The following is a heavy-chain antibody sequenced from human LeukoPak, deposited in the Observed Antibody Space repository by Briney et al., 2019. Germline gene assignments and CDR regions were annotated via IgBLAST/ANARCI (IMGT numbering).Heavy chain of an antibody. Sequence: GGSLRLSCAASGFTFDDYAMHWVRQAPGKGLEWVSGISWNSGSIGYADSVKGRFTISRDNAKNSLYLQMNSLRAEDTALYYCAKANRDDYVWGSYRYLDYWGQGTLVTVSS. CDR1: GFTFDDYA. D-gene: IGHD3-16*02. CDR3: AKANRDDYVWGSYRYLDY. CDR2: ISWNSGSI. J-gene: IGHJ4*02. V-gene: IGHV3-9*01.